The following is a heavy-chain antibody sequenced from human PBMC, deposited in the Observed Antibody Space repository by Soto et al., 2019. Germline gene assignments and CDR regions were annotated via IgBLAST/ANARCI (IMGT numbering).Heavy chain of an antibody. Sequence: QVQLQQWGAGLLEPSGTLSLSCAVYGPSFSNYYWSWIRQPPGKGLEWIGEISHSGGTNYNPSLKSRVTISVDTAKNHTFLNLSSVTAADTTVDYCARGWDGRDVWGQGTAVTVSS. CDR3: ARGWDGRDV. D-gene: IGHD7-27*01. V-gene: IGHV4-34*01. CDR2: ISHSGGT. J-gene: IGHJ6*02. CDR1: GPSFSNYY.